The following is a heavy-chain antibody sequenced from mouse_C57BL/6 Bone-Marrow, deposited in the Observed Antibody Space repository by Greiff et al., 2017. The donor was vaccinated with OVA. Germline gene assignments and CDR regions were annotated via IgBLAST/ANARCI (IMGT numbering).Heavy chain of an antibody. J-gene: IGHJ3*01. V-gene: IGHV1-52*01. Sequence: VQLKQPGAELVRPGSSVKLSCKASGYTFTSYWMHWVKQRPIQGLEWIGNIDPSDSETHYNQKFKDKATLTVDKSSSTAYMQLSSLTSEDSAVYYCARSTMVTADPFAYWGQGTLVTVSA. CDR1: GYTFTSYW. CDR2: IDPSDSET. CDR3: ARSTMVTADPFAY. D-gene: IGHD2-2*01.